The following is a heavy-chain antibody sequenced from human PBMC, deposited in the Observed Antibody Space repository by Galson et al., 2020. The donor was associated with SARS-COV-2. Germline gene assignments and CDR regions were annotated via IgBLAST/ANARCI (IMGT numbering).Heavy chain of an antibody. CDR2: IYYSGST. D-gene: IGHD3-10*01. CDR1: GGSISSGGYY. CDR3: ASGSYYANWFDP. V-gene: IGHV4-31*11. J-gene: IGHJ5*02. Sequence: SETLSLTCAVSGGSISSGGYYWSWIRQHPGKGLEWIGYIYYSGSTYYNPSLKSRVTISVDTSKNQFSLKLSSVTAADTAVYYCASGSYYANWFDPWGQGTLVTVSS.